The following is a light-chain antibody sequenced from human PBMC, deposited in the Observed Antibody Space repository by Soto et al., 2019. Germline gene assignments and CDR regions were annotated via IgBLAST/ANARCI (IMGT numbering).Light chain of an antibody. Sequence: DIVMTQSPLSLPVTLGQPASISCRSSQSPVTTDGNTYLNWFQQRTGQSPRRLIYKVSIRDSGVPDRVSGSGSGTEFTLKISRVEVEDVGVYFCMQGTDWPYTFGQGTKLEI. CDR3: MQGTDWPYT. V-gene: IGKV2-30*01. J-gene: IGKJ2*01. CDR2: KVS. CDR1: QSPVTTDGNTY.